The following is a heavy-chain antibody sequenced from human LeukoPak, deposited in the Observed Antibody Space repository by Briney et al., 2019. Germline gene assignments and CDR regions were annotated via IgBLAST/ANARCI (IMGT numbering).Heavy chain of an antibody. V-gene: IGHV3-7*01. D-gene: IGHD3-22*01. CDR1: GFTFSSYW. J-gene: IGHJ5*02. CDR2: IKQEGRDT. Sequence: PGGSLRLSCAASGFTFSSYWMSWVRQAPGKGLGWVANIKQEGRDTYYVASVKGRFTISRDNAKNSLYLQMNSLRAEDTAVYYCARDRSGYYDSSGYSGNWFDPWGQGTLVTVSS. CDR3: ARDRSGYYDSSGYSGNWFDP.